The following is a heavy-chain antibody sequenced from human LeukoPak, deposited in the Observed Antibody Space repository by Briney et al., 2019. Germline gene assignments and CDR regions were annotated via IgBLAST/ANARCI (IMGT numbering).Heavy chain of an antibody. Sequence: PGGSLRLSCAASGFTFSSYAMSWVRQAPGKGLEWVSAIRGSGGSTYYADSVKGRFTISRDNSKNTLYLQMNSLRAEDTAVYYCAKDRENCSSTSCYWSYYYYGMDVWGQGTTVTVSS. D-gene: IGHD2-2*01. J-gene: IGHJ6*02. CDR1: GFTFSSYA. CDR3: AKDRENCSSTSCYWSYYYYGMDV. CDR2: IRGSGGST. V-gene: IGHV3-23*01.